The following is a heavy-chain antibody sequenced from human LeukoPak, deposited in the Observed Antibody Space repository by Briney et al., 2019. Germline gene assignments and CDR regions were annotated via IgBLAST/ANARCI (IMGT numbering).Heavy chain of an antibody. V-gene: IGHV3-53*01. Sequence: GGSLRLSCAASGFTFSTYGMHWVRQAPGKGLEWVSLIYSGGTTYYADSVKGRFTISRDNSKNTLYLQMNSLRAEDTAVYFCARGIHGAQPGFDIWGQGTMVTVSS. CDR2: IYSGGTT. CDR1: GFTFSTYG. J-gene: IGHJ3*02. CDR3: ARGIHGAQPGFDI. D-gene: IGHD4-17*01.